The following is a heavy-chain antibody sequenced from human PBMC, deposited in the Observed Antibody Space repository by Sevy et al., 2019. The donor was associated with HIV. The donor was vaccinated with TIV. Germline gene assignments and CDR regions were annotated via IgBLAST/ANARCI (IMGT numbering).Heavy chain of an antibody. J-gene: IGHJ4*02. CDR1: GFTLSSYA. CDR3: AKGHTGTYAY. CDR2: ISASAGNT. D-gene: IGHD1-26*01. V-gene: IGHV3-23*01. Sequence: GGSLRLSCTASGFTLSSYAMNWVRQAPGKGLEWVSTISASAGNTYYAYSVKGRFTISRDNSRDTLYLQVNSLRADDTAVYYCAKGHTGTYAYWGQGTLVTVSS.